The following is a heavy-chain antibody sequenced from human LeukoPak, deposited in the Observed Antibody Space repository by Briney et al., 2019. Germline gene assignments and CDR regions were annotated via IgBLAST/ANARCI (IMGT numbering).Heavy chain of an antibody. CDR3: ARGGNFGYSSRWYDVVGGY. CDR2: MNPNSGNT. V-gene: IGHV1-8*01. D-gene: IGHD6-13*01. Sequence: ASVKVSCKASGYTFTSYDINWVRQATGQGLEWMGWMNPNSGNTGYAQKFQGKVTMTRNTSISTAYMELSSLRSEDTAVYYCARGGNFGYSSRWYDVVGGYWGQGTLVTVSS. CDR1: GYTFTSYD. J-gene: IGHJ4*02.